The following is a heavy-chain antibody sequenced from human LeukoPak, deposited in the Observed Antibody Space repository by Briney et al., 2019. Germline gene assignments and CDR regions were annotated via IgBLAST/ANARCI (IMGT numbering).Heavy chain of an antibody. CDR1: GFTFSSYG. Sequence: GGSLRLSCAASGFTFSSYGMHWDRQAPGKGLEWVAFIRYDGSNKYYADSVKGRFTISRDNSKNTLYQQMNSLRAEDTAVYYCAKDRGESGSSFEGGLDYWGQGTLVTVSS. CDR2: IRYDGSNK. CDR3: AKDRGESGSSFEGGLDY. J-gene: IGHJ4*02. V-gene: IGHV3-30*02. D-gene: IGHD3-10*01.